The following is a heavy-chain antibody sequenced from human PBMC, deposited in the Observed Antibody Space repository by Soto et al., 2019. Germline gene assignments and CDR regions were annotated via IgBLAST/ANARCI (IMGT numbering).Heavy chain of an antibody. CDR1: GGSISSYY. CDR2: ISNSGGT. D-gene: IGHD3-22*01. Sequence: ETLSLTCTVSGGSISSYYWSWIRQPPGKGLEWIGYISNSGGTKYNPSLKSRVTISVDTSKNQFSLKLSSVTAADTAVYYCARGVSNGPNPKDYFDYWGQGALVTVSS. J-gene: IGHJ4*02. V-gene: IGHV4-59*01. CDR3: ARGVSNGPNPKDYFDY.